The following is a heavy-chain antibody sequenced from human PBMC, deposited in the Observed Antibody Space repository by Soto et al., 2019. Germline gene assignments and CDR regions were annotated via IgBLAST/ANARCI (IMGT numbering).Heavy chain of an antibody. D-gene: IGHD4-17*01. V-gene: IGHV3-72*01. CDR3: ARGDYGDYYAFDI. CDR1: GFTFSDHY. J-gene: IGHJ3*02. Sequence: GGSLRLSCAASGFTFSDHYMDWVRQAPGKGLEWVGRTRNKANSYTTEYAASVKGRFTISRDDSKNSLYLQMNSLKTEDTAVYYCARGDYGDYYAFDIWGQGTMVTVSS. CDR2: TRNKANSYTT.